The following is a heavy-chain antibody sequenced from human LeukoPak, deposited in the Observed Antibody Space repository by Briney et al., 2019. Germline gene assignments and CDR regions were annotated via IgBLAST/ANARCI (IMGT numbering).Heavy chain of an antibody. J-gene: IGHJ6*03. CDR3: ARELNYYYYMDV. Sequence: GGSLRLSCAASGFTVSSNYMSWVRQAPGKGLEWVSVIYSGGSTYYADSVKGRFTISRDNSKNTLYLQMNSLRAEDTAVYYCARELNYYYYMDVWGKGTTVTVSS. CDR1: GFTVSSNY. CDR2: IYSGGST. V-gene: IGHV3-53*01.